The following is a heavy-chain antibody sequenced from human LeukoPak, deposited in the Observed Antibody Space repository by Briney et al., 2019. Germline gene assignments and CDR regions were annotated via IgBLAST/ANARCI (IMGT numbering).Heavy chain of an antibody. CDR1: GGSISSYD. Sequence: SETLSLTCTVSGGSISSYDWSWIRQPPGKGLEWIGYIYYSGSTNYNPSLKSRVTISVDTSKNQFSLKLSSVTAADTAVYYCARDSLVAVAATWSYYYHGMDVWGQGTTVTVSS. CDR3: ARDSLVAVAATWSYYYHGMDV. CDR2: IYYSGST. J-gene: IGHJ6*02. V-gene: IGHV4-59*01. D-gene: IGHD6-19*01.